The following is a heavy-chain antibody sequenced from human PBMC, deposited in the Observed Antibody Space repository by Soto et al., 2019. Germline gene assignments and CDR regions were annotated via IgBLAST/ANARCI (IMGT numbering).Heavy chain of an antibody. Sequence: ASVKVSCKASGYTFTSYATHWVRQAPGQRLEWMGWINAGNGNTRYSQKFQDRVTITTDTSASTAYMELSSLRSEDTAVYYCARDRLYSSSWYYFDYWGLGTLVTVSS. CDR1: GYTFTSYA. J-gene: IGHJ4*02. V-gene: IGHV1-3*01. D-gene: IGHD6-13*01. CDR3: ARDRLYSSSWYYFDY. CDR2: INAGNGNT.